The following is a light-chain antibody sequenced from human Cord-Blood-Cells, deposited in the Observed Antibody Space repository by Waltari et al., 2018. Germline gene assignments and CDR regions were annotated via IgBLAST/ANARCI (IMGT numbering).Light chain of an antibody. J-gene: IGLJ2*01. CDR2: DGS. Sequence: QSALTQPASVSGSPGQSITISCTGTSSDVGSYNLVSWYHQHPGKAPKLMIYDGSKRPSGVSNRFSGSKSGNAASLTSSGRQAEDEAVYYCCSCAGSSTYVVFGGGTELPVL. CDR3: CSCAGSSTYVV. V-gene: IGLV2-23*01. CDR1: SSDVGSYNL.